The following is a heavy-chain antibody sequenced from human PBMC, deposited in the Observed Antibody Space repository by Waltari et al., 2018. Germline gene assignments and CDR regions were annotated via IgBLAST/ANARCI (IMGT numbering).Heavy chain of an antibody. CDR1: GGSFSGYS. Sequence: QVQLQQWGAGLLKPSETLSLTCAVYGGSFSGYSWSWIRQPPGKGLEWIGEINHSGSTNYNPSLKSRVTISVDTSKNQFSLKLSSVTAADTAVYYCARVGRKDVWGKGTTVTVSS. J-gene: IGHJ6*04. CDR2: INHSGST. CDR3: ARVGRKDV. V-gene: IGHV4-34*01.